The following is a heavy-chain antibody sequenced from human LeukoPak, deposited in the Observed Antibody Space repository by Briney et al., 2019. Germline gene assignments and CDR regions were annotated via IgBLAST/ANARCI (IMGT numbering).Heavy chain of an antibody. J-gene: IGHJ4*02. D-gene: IGHD5-12*01. CDR1: GYTFTSYG. CDR3: ARVPPYSGYDRLIDY. CDR2: ISAHNGYT. Sequence: GASVKVSCKASGYTFTSYGISWVRQAPGQGLEWMGWISAHNGYTKYAQKFQGRVTMTRDTSISTAYMELSTMRSDDTAVYYCARVPPYSGYDRLIDYWGQGTLVTVSS. V-gene: IGHV1-18*01.